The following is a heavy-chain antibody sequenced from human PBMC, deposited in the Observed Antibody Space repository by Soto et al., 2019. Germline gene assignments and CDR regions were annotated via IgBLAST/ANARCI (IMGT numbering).Heavy chain of an antibody. CDR3: TTWGYI. Sequence: SLRLSCATSGFTFTDAWMSWVRQAPGKGLEWVGRIRSKTDGGTTDYAASVKGRFTISRDDSKNTLYLQMNSLKTEDTAVYFCTTWGYILSQRTMVTVSS. V-gene: IGHV3-15*07. CDR2: IRSKTDGGTT. D-gene: IGHD3-16*01. J-gene: IGHJ3*02. CDR1: GFTFTDAW.